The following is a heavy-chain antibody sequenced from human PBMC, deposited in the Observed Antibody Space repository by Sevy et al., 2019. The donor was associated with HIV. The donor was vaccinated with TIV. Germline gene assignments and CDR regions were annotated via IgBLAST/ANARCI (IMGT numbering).Heavy chain of an antibody. CDR1: GFRFSSFA. V-gene: IGHV3-23*01. CDR3: AKSGTDTTYYYMDV. CDR2: ISVSGCST. D-gene: IGHD1-1*01. Sequence: GGSLRLSCAASGFRFSSFAMSWVRQAPGKGLECVSAISVSGCSTYYANSVKGRFTISRDNSKNTVYLQMNSLRAEDTDLYYCAKSGTDTTYYYMDVWGKGTTVTVSS. J-gene: IGHJ6*03.